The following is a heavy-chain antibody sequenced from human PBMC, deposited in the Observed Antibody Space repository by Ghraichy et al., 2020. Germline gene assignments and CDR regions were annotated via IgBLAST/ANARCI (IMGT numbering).Heavy chain of an antibody. Sequence: SETLYLTCTVSGGSISSSSYYWGWIRQPPGKGLEWIGSIYYSGSTYYNPSLKSRVTISVDTSKNQFSLQLSSVTAADTAVYYCATRIQTAYSPWGNWFDPWGQGTLVTVSS. J-gene: IGHJ5*02. V-gene: IGHV4-39*01. CDR2: IYYSGST. CDR1: GGSISSSSYY. CDR3: ATRIQTAYSPWGNWFDP. D-gene: IGHD3-9*01.